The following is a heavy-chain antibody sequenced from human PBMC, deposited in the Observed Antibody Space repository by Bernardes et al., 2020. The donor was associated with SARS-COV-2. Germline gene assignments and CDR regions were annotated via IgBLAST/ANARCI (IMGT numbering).Heavy chain of an antibody. CDR1: GFTFSSYG. CDR3: AKDFSHFDWLFQFSHYYYGMDV. D-gene: IGHD3-9*01. V-gene: IGHV3-30*18. CDR2: ISYDGSNK. Sequence: GGSLRLSCAASGFTFSSYGMHWVRQAPGKGLEWVAVISYDGSNKYYADSVKGRFTISRDNSKNTLYLQMNSLRAEDTAVYYCAKDFSHFDWLFQFSHYYYGMDVWGQGTTVTVSS. J-gene: IGHJ6*02.